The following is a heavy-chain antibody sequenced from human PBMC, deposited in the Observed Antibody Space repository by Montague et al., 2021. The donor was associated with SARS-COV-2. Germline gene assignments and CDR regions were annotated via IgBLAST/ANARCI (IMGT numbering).Heavy chain of an antibody. CDR1: GDSVSSNTAT. V-gene: IGHV6-1*01. CDR2: TYYRSKWYH. Sequence: YAISGDSVSSNTATWNWIRQSPSRGLEWLGRTYYRSKWYHDYAISLKSRITINPDTSKNQFSLQLSSVAPEDTAVFYCARTTTRMLYPENAFDIWGQGTMVTVSS. D-gene: IGHD2-15*01. CDR3: ARTTTRMLYPENAFDI. J-gene: IGHJ3*02.